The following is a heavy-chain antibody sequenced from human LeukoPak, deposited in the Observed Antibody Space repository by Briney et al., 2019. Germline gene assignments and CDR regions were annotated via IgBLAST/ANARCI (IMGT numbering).Heavy chain of an antibody. V-gene: IGHV4-39*07. D-gene: IGHD3-10*01. CDR3: ARTVISSDAFDI. Sequence: SETLSLTCTVSGGSISSSSYYWGWIRQPPGKGLEWIGEINHSGSTNYNSSLKSRVTISVDTSKNQFSLKLSSVTAADTAVYYCARTVISSDAFDIWGQGTMVTVSS. J-gene: IGHJ3*02. CDR1: GGSISSSSYY. CDR2: INHSGST.